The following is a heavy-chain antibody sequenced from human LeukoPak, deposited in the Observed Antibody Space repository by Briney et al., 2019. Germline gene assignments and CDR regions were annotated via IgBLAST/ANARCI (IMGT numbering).Heavy chain of an antibody. V-gene: IGHV4-59*08. CDR1: GGSFSGYY. J-gene: IGHJ4*02. CDR2: IYYSGST. Sequence: SETLSLTCAVYGGSFSGYYWSWIRQPPGKGLEWIGYIYYSGSTNYNPSLKSRVTISVDTSKNQFSLKLSTVTAADTAVYYCARHGRYYGSGSYYYFDYWGQGTLVTVSS. CDR3: ARHGRYYGSGSYYYFDY. D-gene: IGHD3-10*01.